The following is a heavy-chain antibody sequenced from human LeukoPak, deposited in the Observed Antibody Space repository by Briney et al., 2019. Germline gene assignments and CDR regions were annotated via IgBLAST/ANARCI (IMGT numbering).Heavy chain of an antibody. J-gene: IGHJ4*02. CDR2: ISWDGGST. Sequence: GGSLRLSCAASGFTFDDYAMHWVRRAPGKGLEWVSLISWDGGSTYYADSVKGRFTISRDNSKNSLYLRMNSLRAEDTALYYCAKDRSSRDGYNLIDYWGQGTLVTVSS. CDR1: GFTFDDYA. CDR3: AKDRSSRDGYNLIDY. D-gene: IGHD5-24*01. V-gene: IGHV3-43D*04.